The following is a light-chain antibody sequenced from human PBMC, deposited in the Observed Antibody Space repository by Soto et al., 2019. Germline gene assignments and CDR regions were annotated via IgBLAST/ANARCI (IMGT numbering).Light chain of an antibody. Sequence: DIQMTQSPSTLSASVGDRVTITCRASQCISSWLAWYQQKPGKAPKLLIHKASSLASGVPSRFSGSGSGTEFTLTISSLQPDDFATYYCQQYNSYSWTFGQGTKVEIK. CDR3: QQYNSYSWT. J-gene: IGKJ1*01. CDR2: KAS. CDR1: QCISSW. V-gene: IGKV1-5*03.